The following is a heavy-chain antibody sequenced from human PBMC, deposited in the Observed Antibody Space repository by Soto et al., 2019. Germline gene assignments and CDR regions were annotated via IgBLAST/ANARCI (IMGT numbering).Heavy chain of an antibody. CDR1: PGSIYDYY. CDR3: ASTSRATPGTGLDS. CDR2: VYSGGSA. J-gene: IGHJ4*02. Sequence: QVQLQESGPVLVKPSETLSLTCNVFPGSIYDYYWSWIRQTPGMRLEWIGFVYSGGSAMYNPFFKSRVIISLETSKNQFSLTLTSLTAADSAMYYCASTSRATPGTGLDSWGQGALVTVSS. V-gene: IGHV4-59*01.